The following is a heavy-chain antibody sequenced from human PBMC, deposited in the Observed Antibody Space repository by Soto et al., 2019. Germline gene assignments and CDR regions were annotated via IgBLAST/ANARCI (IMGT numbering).Heavy chain of an antibody. J-gene: IGHJ4*02. CDR1: GYSFTSYW. CDR2: IYPGDSDT. D-gene: IGHD3-10*01. V-gene: IGHV5-51*01. CDR3: ARRSELYGSGSYFFDY. Sequence: GESLKISCKGSGYSFTSYWIGWVRQMPGKGLEWMGIIYPGDSDTRYSPSFQGQVTISADKSISTAYLQWSSLKASDTAMYYCARRSELYGSGSYFFDYWGQGTLVTVSS.